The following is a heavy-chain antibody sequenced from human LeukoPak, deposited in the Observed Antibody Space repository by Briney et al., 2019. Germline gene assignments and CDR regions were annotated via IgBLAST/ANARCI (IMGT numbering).Heavy chain of an antibody. Sequence: SETLSLTCAVYGGSFSGYYWSWIRQPPGKGLEWIGEINHSGSTNYNPSLTSRVTISVDTSKNQFSLNLSSVTAADTAVYYCARGRGYDFWSAYQSDYWGEGALVTVSP. CDR2: INHSGST. D-gene: IGHD3-3*01. V-gene: IGHV4-34*01. J-gene: IGHJ4*02. CDR3: ARGRGYDFWSAYQSDY. CDR1: GGSFSGYY.